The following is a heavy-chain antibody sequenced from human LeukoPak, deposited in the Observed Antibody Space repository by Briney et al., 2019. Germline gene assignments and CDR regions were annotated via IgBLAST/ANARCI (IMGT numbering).Heavy chain of an antibody. CDR1: GFTFSNYG. D-gene: IGHD3-16*01. Sequence: GGSLRLSCAASGFTFSNYGMHWVRQAPGKGLEWVAFIRHDGSNKYYADSVKGRFTISRDNSKNTLYLQMNSLRAEDTAVYYCARVRWGGLYYFDYWGQGTLVTVSS. CDR3: ARVRWGGLYYFDY. V-gene: IGHV3-30*02. J-gene: IGHJ4*02. CDR2: IRHDGSNK.